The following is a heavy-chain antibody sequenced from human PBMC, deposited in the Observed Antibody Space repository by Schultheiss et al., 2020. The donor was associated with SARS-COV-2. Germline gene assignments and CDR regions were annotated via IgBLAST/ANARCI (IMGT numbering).Heavy chain of an antibody. Sequence: GGSLRLSCAASGFTVSSNYMSWVRQAPGKGLEWVSGIGGSGASTFYADSVKGRFTISRDNSNNTLYLQMNSLRAEDTAVYYCARDLFIAAAGTGDYWGQGALVTVSS. V-gene: IGHV3-53*05. D-gene: IGHD6-13*01. CDR1: GFTVSSNY. CDR3: ARDLFIAAAGTGDY. CDR2: IGGSGAST. J-gene: IGHJ4*02.